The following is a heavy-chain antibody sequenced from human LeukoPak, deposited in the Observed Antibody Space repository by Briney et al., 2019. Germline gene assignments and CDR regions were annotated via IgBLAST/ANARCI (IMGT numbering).Heavy chain of an antibody. CDR3: ARVIAVVRGGGLSYYYAMDV. J-gene: IGHJ6*02. D-gene: IGHD3-10*01. CDR1: GFTFISYS. Sequence: GGSLRLSCAASGFTFISYSMTWVRQAPGKGLEWVSYINSGSSTMYYADSVKGRFTISRDNGKTSLYLQMNSLRDEDTAVYYCARVIAVVRGGGLSYYYAMDVWGQGTTVTVSS. V-gene: IGHV3-48*02. CDR2: INSGSSTM.